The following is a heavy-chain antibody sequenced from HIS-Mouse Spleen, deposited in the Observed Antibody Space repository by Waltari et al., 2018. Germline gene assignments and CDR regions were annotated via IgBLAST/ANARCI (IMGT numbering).Heavy chain of an antibody. V-gene: IGHV1-18*01. CDR1: GYTFTSYG. J-gene: IGHJ4*02. CDR3: ARVTILGLRLGELSY. CDR2: YGAYNGNT. Sequence: QVQLVQSGAEVKKPGASVKVSCKASGYTFTSYGISWVRQAPGQGLEWMGWYGAYNGNTNYAQKLQGRVTMTTDTSTSTAYMELRSLRSDDTAVYYCARVTILGLRLGELSYWGQGTLVTVSS. D-gene: IGHD3-16*02.